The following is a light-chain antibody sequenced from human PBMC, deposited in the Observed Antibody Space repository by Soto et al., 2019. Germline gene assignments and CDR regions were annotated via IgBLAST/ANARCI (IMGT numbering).Light chain of an antibody. Sequence: ETVLTQSAAALSVSPGERVIISCRASQSVSTNLAWYQQRPGQPPRLLIYDALTGATDAPPRISGSGSGTEFTLTISSLQSEDFAVYYCQQYNNWPRTFGQGTKLEIK. V-gene: IGKV3-15*01. CDR2: DAL. CDR3: QQYNNWPRT. J-gene: IGKJ2*01. CDR1: QSVSTN.